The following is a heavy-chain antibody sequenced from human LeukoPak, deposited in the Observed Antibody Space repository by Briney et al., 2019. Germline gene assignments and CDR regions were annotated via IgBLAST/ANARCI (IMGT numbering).Heavy chain of an antibody. Sequence: PGRSLRLSCAASGFTFSSYSMNWVRQAPGKGLEWVSYISSSSSTIYYADSVKGRFTISRDNAKNSLYLQMNSLRDEDTAVYYCARDPRIQLWGQYYFDYWGQGTLVTVSS. CDR2: ISSSSSTI. CDR1: GFTFSSYS. J-gene: IGHJ4*02. D-gene: IGHD5-18*01. CDR3: ARDPRIQLWGQYYFDY. V-gene: IGHV3-48*02.